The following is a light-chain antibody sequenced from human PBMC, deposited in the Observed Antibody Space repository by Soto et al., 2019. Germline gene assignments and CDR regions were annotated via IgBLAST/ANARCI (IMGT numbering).Light chain of an antibody. Sequence: QSVLTQPASVSGSPGQSITISCSGTSSDIGAYDLVSWYQQHPGRAPKLIIFEATNRPSGVSDRFSGSKAGITASLTISGLQAADEAEYFCVSYKTDDTFVFGTGTKVTVL. J-gene: IGLJ1*01. V-gene: IGLV2-14*01. CDR1: SSDIGAYDL. CDR2: EAT. CDR3: VSYKTDDTFV.